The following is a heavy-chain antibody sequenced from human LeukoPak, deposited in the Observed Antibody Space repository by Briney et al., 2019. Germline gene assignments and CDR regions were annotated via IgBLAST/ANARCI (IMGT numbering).Heavy chain of an antibody. CDR1: GYTFTSYD. CDR2: INTNNGNT. CDR3: ARGVSGVTPP. J-gene: IGHJ5*02. Sequence: ASVKVSCKTSGYTFTSYDISWVRQAPGQWPEWLGWINTNNGNTHYAQSLQDRVTLTTDTSTSTAYMELRSLKSDDTAVYYCARGVSGVTPPWGQGTLVIVSS. D-gene: IGHD4-23*01. V-gene: IGHV1-18*04.